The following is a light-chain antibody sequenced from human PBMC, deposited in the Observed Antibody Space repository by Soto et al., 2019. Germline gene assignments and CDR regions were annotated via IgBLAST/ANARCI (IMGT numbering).Light chain of an antibody. CDR1: QSVSSN. J-gene: IGKJ1*01. CDR2: GAS. Sequence: EIVMTQSPATLSVSPGERATLSCRASQSVSSNLAWYQQQPAQATRLLLYGASTRATGIPTRVSGSGSAKEFTPTISILPSEDFAVYYCQQCNNWPPWTFGQGTKVEIK. V-gene: IGKV3-15*01. CDR3: QQCNNWPPWT.